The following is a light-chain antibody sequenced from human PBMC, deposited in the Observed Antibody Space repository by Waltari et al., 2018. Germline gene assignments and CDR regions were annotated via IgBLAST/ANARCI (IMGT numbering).Light chain of an antibody. J-gene: IGKJ1*01. CDR1: VLYSSNNKNY. CDR3: QQYYSTPPRT. CDR2: WAS. Sequence: VLYSSNNKNYLAWYQQKPGQPPKLLIYWASTRESGVPDRFSGSGSGTDFTLTISSLQAEDVAVYYCQQYYSTPPRTFGQGTKVEIK. V-gene: IGKV4-1*01.